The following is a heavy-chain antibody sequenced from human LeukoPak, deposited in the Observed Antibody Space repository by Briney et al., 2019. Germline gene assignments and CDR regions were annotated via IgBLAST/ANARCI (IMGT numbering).Heavy chain of an antibody. Sequence: SVKVSCKASGGTFSSYAISWVRQAPGQGLEWMGGIIPIFGTANYAQKFQGRVTITTDESTSTAYMELSSLRSEDTAVYYCAREGCSGGSCPNYYYYYYMDVWGKGTTVTVSS. J-gene: IGHJ6*03. CDR2: IIPIFGTA. CDR1: GGTFSSYA. CDR3: AREGCSGGSCPNYYYYYYMDV. V-gene: IGHV1-69*05. D-gene: IGHD2-15*01.